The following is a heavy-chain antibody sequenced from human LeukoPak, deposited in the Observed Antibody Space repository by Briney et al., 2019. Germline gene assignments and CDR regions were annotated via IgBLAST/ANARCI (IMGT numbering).Heavy chain of an antibody. J-gene: IGHJ3*02. Sequence: PGGSLRLSCAASGFTFSSYSVNWVRQAPGKGLEWVSSISSSSSYIYYADSVKGRFTISRDNAKNSLHLQMNSLRAEDTAVYYCARDPYYYESSGYFFGAFDIWGQGTMVTVSS. CDR2: ISSSSSYI. CDR1: GFTFSSYS. D-gene: IGHD3-22*01. V-gene: IGHV3-21*01. CDR3: ARDPYYYESSGYFFGAFDI.